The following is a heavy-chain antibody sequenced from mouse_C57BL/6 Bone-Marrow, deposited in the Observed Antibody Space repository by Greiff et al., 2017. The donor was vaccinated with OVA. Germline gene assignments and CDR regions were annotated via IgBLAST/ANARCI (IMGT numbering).Heavy chain of an antibody. V-gene: IGHV1-42*01. CDR3: ARWLLPPYYFDY. CDR2: INPSTGGT. Sequence: VHVKQSGPELVKPGASVKISCKASGYSFTGYYMNWVKQSPEKSLEWIGEINPSTGGTTYNQKFKAKATLTVDKSSSTAYMQLKSLTSEDSAVYYCARWLLPPYYFDYWGQGTTLTVSS. J-gene: IGHJ2*01. D-gene: IGHD2-3*01. CDR1: GYSFTGYY.